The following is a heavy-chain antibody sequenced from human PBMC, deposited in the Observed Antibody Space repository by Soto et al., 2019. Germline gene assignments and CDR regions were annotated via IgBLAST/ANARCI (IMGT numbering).Heavy chain of an antibody. Sequence: EVQLVESGGGLVQPGGSLRISCVASGFTVSTNYVSWVRQAPGKGLEWVSIIYDGGSTYYADSVKGRFTLSRVNSKNTVYLETNLLRGVDTAVYYCARGDGDYGRRLDPWGQGTLVTVSS. D-gene: IGHD4-17*01. CDR2: IYDGGST. V-gene: IGHV3-66*01. CDR1: GFTVSTNY. J-gene: IGHJ5*02. CDR3: ARGDGDYGRRLDP.